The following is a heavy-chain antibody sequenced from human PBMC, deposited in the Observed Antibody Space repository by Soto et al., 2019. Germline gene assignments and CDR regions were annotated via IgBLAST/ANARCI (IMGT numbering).Heavy chain of an antibody. Sequence: QMQLVQSGPEVKKPGTSVKVSCKASGFTFTSSAMQWVRQARGQRLEWIGWIVVGSGNTNYAQKFQERVTITRDMSTSTAYMELSSLRSEDTAVYYCAAARPPPAAEYSLAAGNAFDIWGQGTMVTVSS. CDR1: GFTFTSSA. V-gene: IGHV1-58*02. CDR3: AAARPPPAAEYSLAAGNAFDI. J-gene: IGHJ3*02. D-gene: IGHD6-13*01. CDR2: IVVGSGNT.